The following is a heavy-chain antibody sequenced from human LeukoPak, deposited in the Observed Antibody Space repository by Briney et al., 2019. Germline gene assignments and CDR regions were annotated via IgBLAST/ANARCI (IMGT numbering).Heavy chain of an antibody. CDR2: IYPGDSDT. Sequence: GESLKISCKGSGYSFTSYWIGWVRQMPGKGLEWMGIIYPGDSDTRYSPSFQGQVTISADKSISTAYLQWGSLKASDTAMYYCARRNRLYDSSGYYYLSDAFDIWGQGTMVTVSS. CDR3: ARRNRLYDSSGYYYLSDAFDI. CDR1: GYSFTSYW. D-gene: IGHD3-22*01. V-gene: IGHV5-51*01. J-gene: IGHJ3*02.